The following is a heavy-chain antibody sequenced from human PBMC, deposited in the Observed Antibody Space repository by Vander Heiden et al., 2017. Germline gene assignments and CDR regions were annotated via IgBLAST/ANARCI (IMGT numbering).Heavy chain of an antibody. J-gene: IGHJ4*02. V-gene: IGHV3-30-3*01. CDR3: ARDHTVLRFLEWLFDY. Sequence: QVQLVESGGGVVQPGRSLRLSCAASGFSFSSYAMHGVRQAPGKGLEWVAVISYDGSNKYYADSVKGRFTISRDNSKNTLYLQMNSLRAEDTAVYYCARDHTVLRFLEWLFDYWGQGTLVTVSS. CDR2: ISYDGSNK. CDR1: GFSFSSYA. D-gene: IGHD3-3*01.